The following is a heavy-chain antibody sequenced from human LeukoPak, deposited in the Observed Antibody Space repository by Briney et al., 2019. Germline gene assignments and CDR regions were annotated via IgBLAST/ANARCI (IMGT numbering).Heavy chain of an antibody. V-gene: IGHV1-2*02. CDR2: INPNSGGT. CDR1: GYTFTGYY. J-gene: IGHJ3*02. D-gene: IGHD2-2*01. CDR3: ARDWRYCSSTSCDDAFDI. Sequence: ASVKVSRKASGYTFTGYYMHWVRQAPGQGLEWMGWINPNSGGTNYAQKFQGRVTMTRDTSISTAYMELSRLRSDDTAVYYCARDWRYCSSTSCDDAFDIWGQGTMVTVSS.